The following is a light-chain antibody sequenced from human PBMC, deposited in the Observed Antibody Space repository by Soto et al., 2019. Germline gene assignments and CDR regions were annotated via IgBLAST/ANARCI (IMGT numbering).Light chain of an antibody. CDR2: KAS. V-gene: IGKV1-5*03. CDR1: QSISNR. J-gene: IGKJ1*01. Sequence: DIQMTQSPSTLSASVGYRVTITCRASQSISNRLAWYQQTPGKAPKLLSFKASTSQSGVPSSFRGSGSGTEFTLTISSLKPGDFETYYCQQYYNYPLTFGQGTKVDIK. CDR3: QQYYNYPLT.